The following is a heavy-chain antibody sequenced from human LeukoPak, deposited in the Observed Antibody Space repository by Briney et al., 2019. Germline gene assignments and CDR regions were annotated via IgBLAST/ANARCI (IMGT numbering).Heavy chain of an antibody. CDR3: AKDSGNPGGYYLDY. CDR2: IRDDGSYK. J-gene: IGHJ4*02. D-gene: IGHD4-23*01. CDR1: GYSFTNNW. Sequence: GESLQISCKGSGYSFTNNWIGWVRQAPGKGLEWVAFIRDDGSYKYYADSVKGRFTISRDNSKNTLYLQMNSLRTEDTAVYYCAKDSGNPGGYYLDYWGQGSLVTVSS. V-gene: IGHV3-30*02.